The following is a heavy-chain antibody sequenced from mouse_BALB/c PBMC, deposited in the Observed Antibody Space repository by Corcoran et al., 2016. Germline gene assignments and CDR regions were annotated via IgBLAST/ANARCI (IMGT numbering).Heavy chain of an antibody. CDR2: IDPANGNT. J-gene: IGHJ1*01. CDR1: GFNIKDTY. CDR3: ANWDWYFDV. Sequence: EVQLQQSGAELVKPGASVKLSCTASGFNIKDTYMHWVKQRHEQGLEWIGRIDPANGNTQYDPKFQGKATISVDTSSNTAYLQLSSLTSEDTAVYYCANWDWYFDVWGAGTTVTVSS. V-gene: IGHV14-3*02. D-gene: IGHD4-1*01.